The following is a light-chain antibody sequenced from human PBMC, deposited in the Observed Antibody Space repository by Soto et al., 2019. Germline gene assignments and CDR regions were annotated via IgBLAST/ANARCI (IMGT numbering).Light chain of an antibody. CDR2: GAS. CDR1: QSVRSNY. CDR3: QQYHTSPLM. J-gene: IGKJ1*01. V-gene: IGKV3-20*01. Sequence: EIVLTQSPGSLSLSPGDRATLACRASQSVRSNYLAWYQQKPGQAPRLLIYGASSRATGIPDRFSGSGSGTDFTLTISRLEPEDLAVYYCQQYHTSPLMFGQGTKVDI.